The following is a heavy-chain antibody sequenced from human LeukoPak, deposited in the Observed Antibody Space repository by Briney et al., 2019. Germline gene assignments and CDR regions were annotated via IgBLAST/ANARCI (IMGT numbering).Heavy chain of an antibody. Sequence: GGSLRLSCEASGFTLSPYSMNWVRQAPGKGLEWASYISTSSSTIYYAGSVKGRFTISRDNAKNTLYLQMNSLRGEDTAVYYCASTTMAIPGDYWGQGTLVTVSS. CDR1: GFTLSPYS. J-gene: IGHJ4*02. CDR2: ISTSSSTI. V-gene: IGHV3-48*01. D-gene: IGHD5-18*01. CDR3: ASTTMAIPGDY.